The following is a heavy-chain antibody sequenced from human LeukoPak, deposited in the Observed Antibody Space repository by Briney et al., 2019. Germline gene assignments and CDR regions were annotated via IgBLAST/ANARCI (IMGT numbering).Heavy chain of an antibody. CDR3: ASDTTYYYGSGSSQFDY. CDR2: IIPIFGTA. J-gene: IGHJ4*02. CDR1: GGTFSSYA. Sequence: SVKVSCKASGGTFSSYAISWVRQAPGQGLEWMGGIIPIFGTANYAQKFQGRVTITADESTSTAYMELSSLRSEDTAVYYCASDTTYYYGSGSSQFDYWGQGTLVTVSS. D-gene: IGHD3-10*01. V-gene: IGHV1-69*01.